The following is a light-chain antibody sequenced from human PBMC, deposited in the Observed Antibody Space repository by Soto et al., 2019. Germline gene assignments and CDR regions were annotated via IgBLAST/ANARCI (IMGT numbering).Light chain of an antibody. CDR3: KQYKKWPRT. CDR2: DES. Sequence: EIVTTCVSAALGVSPVEGATVSWRASQSVSSDFAWYQQKPGQARRLLIYDESTRATGIKDRFSGSGSGTEFTLTISSMQHEDFEVYYCKQYKKWPRTFGQGTKVDIK. J-gene: IGKJ1*01. V-gene: IGKV3-15*01. CDR1: QSVSSD.